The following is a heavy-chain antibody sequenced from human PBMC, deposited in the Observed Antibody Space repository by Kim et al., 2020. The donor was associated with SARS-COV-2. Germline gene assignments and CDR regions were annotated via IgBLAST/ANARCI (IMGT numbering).Heavy chain of an antibody. J-gene: IGHJ3*02. CDR1: GFTFSSYG. CDR2: ISYDGSNK. Sequence: GGSLRLSCAASGFTFSSYGMHWVRQAPGKGLEWVAVISYDGSNKYYADSVKGRFTISRDDSRNTAYLQMNSLKTEDTAVYYCNRVPGTTLAFWDAFDIWGQGTMVTVSS. CDR3: NRVPGTTLAFWDAFDI. V-gene: IGHV3-30*03. D-gene: IGHD1-1*01.